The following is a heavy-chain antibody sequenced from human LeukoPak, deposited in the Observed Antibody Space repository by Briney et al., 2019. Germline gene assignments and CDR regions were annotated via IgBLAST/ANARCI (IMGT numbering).Heavy chain of an antibody. CDR3: ARGREYYDSSGPYDAFDI. Sequence: SVKVSCKASGGTFSSYAISWVRQAPGQGLGWMGGIIPIFGTANYAQKFQGRVTITADESTSTAYMELSSLRSEDTAVYYCARGREYYDSSGPYDAFDIWGQGTMVTVSS. V-gene: IGHV1-69*13. J-gene: IGHJ3*02. CDR2: IIPIFGTA. CDR1: GGTFSSYA. D-gene: IGHD3-22*01.